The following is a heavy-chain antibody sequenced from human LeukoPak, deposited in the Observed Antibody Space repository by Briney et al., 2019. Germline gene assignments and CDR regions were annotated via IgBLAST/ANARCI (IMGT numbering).Heavy chain of an antibody. CDR1: GFTFDVYA. D-gene: IGHD3-10*01. V-gene: IGHV3-9*01. CDR2: ISWNSGSI. Sequence: GGSLRLSCAASGFTFDVYAMHWVRQAPGRGLEGVSGISWNSGSIGYADSVKGRFTISRDNAKNSLYLQMNSLRAEDTALYYCAKGYMVRGAPHYFDYWGQGTLVTVSS. J-gene: IGHJ4*02. CDR3: AKGYMVRGAPHYFDY.